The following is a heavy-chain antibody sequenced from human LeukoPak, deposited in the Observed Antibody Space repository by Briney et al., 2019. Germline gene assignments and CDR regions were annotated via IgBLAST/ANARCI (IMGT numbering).Heavy chain of an antibody. V-gene: IGHV4-59*08. CDR1: GGSISSYY. Sequence: SETLSLTCTVSGGSISSYYWSWIRQPPGKGLEWIGYIYYSGSTNYNPSLKSRVTISVGTSKNQFSLKLSSVTAADTAVYYCARRRDYSTPGGYYYYGMDVWGQGTTVTVSS. CDR3: ARRRDYSTPGGYYYYGMDV. CDR2: IYYSGST. D-gene: IGHD4-11*01. J-gene: IGHJ6*02.